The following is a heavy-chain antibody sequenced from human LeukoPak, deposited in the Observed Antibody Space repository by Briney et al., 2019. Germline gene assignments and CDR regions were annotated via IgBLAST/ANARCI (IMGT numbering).Heavy chain of an antibody. CDR3: AKVAHGGDAFDI. V-gene: IGHV3-23*01. J-gene: IGHJ3*02. CDR1: GFTFSSYE. Sequence: GGSLRLSCAASGFTFSSYEMNWVRQAPGKGLEWVSLINGGGGSTYYTDSVKGRFTVSRDNSKNPLYLQMTSLRAEDTAVYYCAKVAHGGDAFDIWGQGTMVTVSS. CDR2: INGGGGST.